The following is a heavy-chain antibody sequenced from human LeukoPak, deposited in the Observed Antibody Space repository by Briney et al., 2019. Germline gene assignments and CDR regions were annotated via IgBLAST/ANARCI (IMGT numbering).Heavy chain of an antibody. CDR1: GFISGFTFSSYA. D-gene: IGHD3-22*01. CDR2: ISGSGGST. J-gene: IGHJ4*02. Sequence: GGSLRLSCAASGFISGFTFSSYAMSWVRQAPGKGLEWVSGISGSGGSTYYADSVKGRFTISRDNSKNTLYLQINSLRAEDTAVYYCATGVTYYYHSSGYSAFDYWGQGTLVTVSS. V-gene: IGHV3-23*01. CDR3: ATGVTYYYHSSGYSAFDY.